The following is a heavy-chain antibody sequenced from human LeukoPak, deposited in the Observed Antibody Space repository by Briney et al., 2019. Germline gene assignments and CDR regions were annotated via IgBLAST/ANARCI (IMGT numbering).Heavy chain of an antibody. J-gene: IGHJ4*02. D-gene: IGHD7-27*01. CDR3: ARENWVFDY. V-gene: IGHV4-38-2*02. CDR2: VYRSGST. CDR1: GYSISSGYH. Sequence: KPSETLSLTCVVSGYSISSGYHWGWIRQPPGEGLEWIGSVYRSGSTYYNPSLKSRVTISVDTSKNQISLKVRSVTAADTAVYYCARENWVFDYWGQGILVTVSP.